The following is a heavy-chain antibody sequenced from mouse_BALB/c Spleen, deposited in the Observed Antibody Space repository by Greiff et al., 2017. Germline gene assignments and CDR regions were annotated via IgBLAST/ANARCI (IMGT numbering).Heavy chain of an antibody. V-gene: IGHV5-9-4*01. Sequence: EVKLVESGGGLVKPGGSLKLSCAASGFTFSSYAMSWVRQSPEKRLEWVAEISSGGSYTYYPDTVTGRFTISRDNAKNTLYLEMSSLRSEDTAMYYCARRVATATIFDYCGQGTTLTVSS. CDR3: ARRVATATIFDY. CDR2: ISSGGSYT. J-gene: IGHJ2*01. D-gene: IGHD1-2*01. CDR1: GFTFSSYA.